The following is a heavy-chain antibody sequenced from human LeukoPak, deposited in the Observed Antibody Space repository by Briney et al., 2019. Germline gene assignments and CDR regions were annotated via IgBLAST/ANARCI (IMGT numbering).Heavy chain of an antibody. CDR3: ARAAALHDAFDI. CDR2: MNPNSGNT. Sequence: ASVKVSCKASGYTFTSYDINWVRQATGQGLEWMGWMNPNSGNTGYAQEFQGRVTMTRNTSISTAYMELSSLRSEDTAVYYCARAAALHDAFDIWGQGTMVTVSS. J-gene: IGHJ3*02. V-gene: IGHV1-8*01. CDR1: GYTFTSYD. D-gene: IGHD6-13*01.